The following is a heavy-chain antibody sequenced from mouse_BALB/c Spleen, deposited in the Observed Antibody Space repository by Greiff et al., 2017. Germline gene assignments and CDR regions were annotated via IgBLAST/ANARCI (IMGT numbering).Heavy chain of an antibody. J-gene: IGHJ4*01. CDR3: ARHRAMITTRAMDY. CDR2: ISSGGSYT. Sequence: EVQVVESGGDLVKPGGSLKLSCAASGFTFSSYGMSWVRQTPDKRLEWVATISSGGSYTYYPDSVKGRFTISRDNAKNTLYLQMSSLKSEDTAMYYCARHRAMITTRAMDYWGQGTSVTVSS. V-gene: IGHV5-6*01. CDR1: GFTFSSYG. D-gene: IGHD2-4*01.